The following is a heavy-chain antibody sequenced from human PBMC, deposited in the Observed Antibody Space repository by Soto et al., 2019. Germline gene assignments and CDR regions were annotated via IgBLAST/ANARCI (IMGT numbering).Heavy chain of an antibody. CDR2: IWYDGSNK. V-gene: IGHV3-33*01. D-gene: IGHD3-10*01. Sequence: QVQLVESGGGVVQPGRTLRLSCAASGFTFSSYGMHWVRQAPGKGLEWVAVIWYDGSNKYYADSVKGRFTISRDNSKNTRYLQMNSLRAEDTAVYYCARVRGNYYGSGNKPGRPSSDLKNYYFDYWGQGTLVPVSS. CDR3: ARVRGNYYGSGNKPGRPSSDLKNYYFDY. CDR1: GFTFSSYG. J-gene: IGHJ4*02.